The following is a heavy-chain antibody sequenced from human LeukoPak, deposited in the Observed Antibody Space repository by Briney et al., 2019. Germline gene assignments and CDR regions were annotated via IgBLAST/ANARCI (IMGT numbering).Heavy chain of an antibody. J-gene: IGHJ4*02. D-gene: IGHD3-10*01. V-gene: IGHV4-59*13. CDR1: GGSISSYS. Sequence: SETLSLTCTVSGGSISSYSWNWVRQPPGRGLEWIGYIYYSGSTNYNPSLKSRVTISVDTSKNQFSLKLSSVTAADTAVYYCARDGVYGRYYFDYWGQGTLVTVSS. CDR2: IYYSGST. CDR3: ARDGVYGRYYFDY.